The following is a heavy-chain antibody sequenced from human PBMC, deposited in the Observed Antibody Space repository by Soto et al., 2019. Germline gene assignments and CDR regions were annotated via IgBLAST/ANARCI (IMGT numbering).Heavy chain of an antibody. Sequence: EVQLLESGGGLVQPGGSLRLSCAASGFTFSSYAMSWVRQAPGKGLEWVSAISGSGGSTYYADSVKGRFTISRDNSKNTLYLQMNSLRAEDTAVYYCAKEEYSSSSGLDYYYGMDVWGQGTTVTVSS. J-gene: IGHJ6*02. V-gene: IGHV3-23*01. CDR2: ISGSGGST. D-gene: IGHD6-6*01. CDR3: AKEEYSSSSGLDYYYGMDV. CDR1: GFTFSSYA.